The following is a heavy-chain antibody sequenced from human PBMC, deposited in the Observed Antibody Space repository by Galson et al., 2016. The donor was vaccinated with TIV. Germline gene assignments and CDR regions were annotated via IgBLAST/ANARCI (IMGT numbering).Heavy chain of an antibody. Sequence: SVKVSCKASGYKFIGYHVHWVRQVPGQGLEWMGWIKPNRGDTNVAQKFRGRVTMTRDTSITTAYLELSGLRSDDTAVYYCARGFGVLTGNYLPKDFDYWGQGTLVTVSS. V-gene: IGHV1-2*02. CDR3: ARGFGVLTGNYLPKDFDY. CDR1: GYKFIGYH. D-gene: IGHD3-9*01. J-gene: IGHJ4*02. CDR2: IKPNRGDT.